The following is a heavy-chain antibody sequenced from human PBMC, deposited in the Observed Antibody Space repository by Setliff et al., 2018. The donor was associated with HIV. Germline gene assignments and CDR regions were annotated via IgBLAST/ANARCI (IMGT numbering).Heavy chain of an antibody. D-gene: IGHD6-13*01. J-gene: IGHJ5*02. Sequence: SETLSLTCAVYGGSFSDNYWSWIRQSPGKGLEWIGTIYYSGSTYYNPSLKSRVTISVDTSKNQLSLKLRSVTAADTAVYYCARIGSGWSVGWFDPWGQGTLVTVSS. V-gene: IGHV4-34*01. CDR2: IYYSGST. CDR3: ARIGSGWSVGWFDP. CDR1: GGSFSDNY.